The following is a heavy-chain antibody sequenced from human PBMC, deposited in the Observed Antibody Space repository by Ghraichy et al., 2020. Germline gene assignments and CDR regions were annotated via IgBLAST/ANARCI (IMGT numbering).Heavy chain of an antibody. CDR1: AFTFSSYA. CDR3: ASLIDAAGTYY. J-gene: IGHJ4*02. CDR2: ISGSGGST. V-gene: IGHV3-23*01. Sequence: SCAASAFTFSSYAMSWVRQAPGKGLEWVSSISGSGGSTYYADSVKGRFTISRDNSKNTLYLQMNSLRAEDTAVYYCASLIDAAGTYYWGQGTLVTVSS. D-gene: IGHD6-13*01.